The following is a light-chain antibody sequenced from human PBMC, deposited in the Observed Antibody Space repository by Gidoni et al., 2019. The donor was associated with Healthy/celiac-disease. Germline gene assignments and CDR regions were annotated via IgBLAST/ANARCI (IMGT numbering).Light chain of an antibody. CDR1: QSGSTSY. Sequence: EIVLTQSPGTLSLSPGERATLSCRASQSGSTSYLAWYQQKPGQAPRLLIYGASSRATGIPDRFSGSGSGTDFTLTTSRLEPEDFAVYYCQQYGSSPITFGQGTRLESK. CDR2: GAS. CDR3: QQYGSSPIT. J-gene: IGKJ5*01. V-gene: IGKV3-20*01.